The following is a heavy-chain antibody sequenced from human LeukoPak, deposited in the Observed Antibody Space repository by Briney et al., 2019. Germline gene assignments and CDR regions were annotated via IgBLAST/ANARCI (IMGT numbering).Heavy chain of an antibody. Sequence: GGSLRLSCAASGFTFSSYGMHWVRQAPGKGLEWVAVRSYDGSNKYYADSVKGRFTISRDNSKNTLYLQMNSLRAEDTAVYYCAKMIVVLITPHDAFDIWGQGTMVTVSS. CDR3: AKMIVVLITPHDAFDI. V-gene: IGHV3-30*18. CDR2: RSYDGSNK. J-gene: IGHJ3*02. D-gene: IGHD3-22*01. CDR1: GFTFSSYG.